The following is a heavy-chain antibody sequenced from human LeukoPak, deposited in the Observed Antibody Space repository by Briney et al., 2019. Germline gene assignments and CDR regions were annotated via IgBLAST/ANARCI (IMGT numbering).Heavy chain of an antibody. Sequence: SVKVSCKVSGYTLTELSMHWVRQAPGQGLEWMGRIIPILGIANYAQKFQGRVTITADKSTSTAYMELSSLRSEDTAVYYCASGAIFGVVISPSVDYWGQGTLVTVSS. CDR1: GYTLTELS. V-gene: IGHV1-69*02. J-gene: IGHJ4*02. CDR3: ASGAIFGVVISPSVDY. CDR2: IIPILGIA. D-gene: IGHD3-3*01.